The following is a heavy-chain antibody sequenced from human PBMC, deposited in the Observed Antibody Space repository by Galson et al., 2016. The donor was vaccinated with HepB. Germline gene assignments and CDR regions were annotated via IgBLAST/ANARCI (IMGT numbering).Heavy chain of an antibody. V-gene: IGHV3-7*03. CDR1: GFTFSGYW. Sequence: SLRLSCAATGFTFSGYWMSWVRQAPGKGLEWVANIKEDGSKTYYVDSVKGRFTISRDNAKNSLYLQMNSLRVEDTAVYYCAREIPGGAAKSDLWGQGTLVTGSS. D-gene: IGHD5-18*01. CDR3: AREIPGGAAKSDL. J-gene: IGHJ5*02. CDR2: IKEDGSKT.